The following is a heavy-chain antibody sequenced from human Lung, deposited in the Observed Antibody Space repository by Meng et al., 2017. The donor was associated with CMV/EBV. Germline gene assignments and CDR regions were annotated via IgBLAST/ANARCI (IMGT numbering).Heavy chain of an antibody. CDR3: AREPEGPDDSYDDVWGSN. Sequence: FSSDAISWVRQAPGQGREWMAGIIRIFGTANYEQNCKSRDTMTANESTSTAEMELRSLRSEDTGVEYCAREPEGPDDSYDDVWGSNWGQGTLVTVSS. CDR2: IIRIFGTA. CDR1: FSSDA. D-gene: IGHD3-16*01. J-gene: IGHJ4*02. V-gene: IGHV1-69*01.